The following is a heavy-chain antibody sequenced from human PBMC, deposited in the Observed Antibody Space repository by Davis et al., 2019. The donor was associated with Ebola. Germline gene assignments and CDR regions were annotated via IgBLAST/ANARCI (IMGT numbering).Heavy chain of an antibody. V-gene: IGHV3-48*04. CDR1: GFTFSSYS. CDR3: ARVSTSSGNFYYYMDV. Sequence: GGSLRLSCAASGFTFSSYSMNWVRQAPGKGLEWVSYISSSGSTIYYADSVKGRFTISRDNAKNSLYLQMNSLRAEDTAVYYCARVSTSSGNFYYYMDVWGKGTTVTVSS. J-gene: IGHJ6*03. D-gene: IGHD6-6*01. CDR2: ISSSGSTI.